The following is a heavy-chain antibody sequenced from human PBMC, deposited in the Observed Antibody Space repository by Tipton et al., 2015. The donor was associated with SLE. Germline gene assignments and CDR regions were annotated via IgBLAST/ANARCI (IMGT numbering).Heavy chain of an antibody. V-gene: IGHV3-9*01. J-gene: IGHJ6*02. CDR2: ISWNSGSI. CDR1: GFTFDDYA. D-gene: IGHD1-26*01. CDR3: AKDIVGGAYYYYGMDV. Sequence: SLRLSCAASGFTFDDYAMHWVRQAPGKGREWVSGISWNSGSIGYADSVKGRFTISRDNAKNSLYLQMNSLRAEDTALYYCAKDIVGGAYYYYGMDVWGQGTTVTVSS.